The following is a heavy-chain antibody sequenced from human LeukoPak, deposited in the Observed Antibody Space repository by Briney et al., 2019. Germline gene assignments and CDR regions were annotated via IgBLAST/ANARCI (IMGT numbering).Heavy chain of an antibody. CDR3: ATDYYDSSGPHYYFDY. Sequence: SQTLSLTCTVSGGSISSGSYYWGWIRQPAGKGLEWIGHIYTSGSTNYNPSLKSRVTISVDTSKNQFSLKLSSVTAAATAVYYCATDYYDSSGPHYYFDYWGQGTLVTVSS. D-gene: IGHD3-22*01. CDR1: GGSISSGSYY. CDR2: IYTSGST. V-gene: IGHV4-61*09. J-gene: IGHJ4*02.